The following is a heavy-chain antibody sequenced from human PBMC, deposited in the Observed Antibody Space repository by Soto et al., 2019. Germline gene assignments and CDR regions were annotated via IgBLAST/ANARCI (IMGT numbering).Heavy chain of an antibody. J-gene: IGHJ4*02. CDR3: AHSTSITMVRGFDY. Sequence: SGPTLANPTPTLTLTCTFSGFSLITSGVGVGWMSQTPGKALEWLALIYWDDDKRYSPSLKSRLTITKDTSKNQVVLTMTNMDPVDTATYYCAHSTSITMVRGFDYWGQGAMVTVSS. CDR1: GFSLITSGVG. V-gene: IGHV2-5*02. CDR2: IYWDDDK. D-gene: IGHD3-10*01.